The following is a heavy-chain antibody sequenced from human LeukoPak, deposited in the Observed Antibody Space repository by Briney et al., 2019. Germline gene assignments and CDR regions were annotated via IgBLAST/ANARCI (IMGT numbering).Heavy chain of an antibody. J-gene: IGHJ4*02. CDR2: ISGSGDST. Sequence: PGGSLRLSCVASGFTFSAYWMSWVRQAPGKGLEWVSAISGSGDSTYYADSVKGRFTISRDNSKNTLYLQMNSLRVEDTAVYYCAKDRGIISDYWGQGTLVTVSS. D-gene: IGHD3-10*01. CDR3: AKDRGIISDY. CDR1: GFTFSAYW. V-gene: IGHV3-23*01.